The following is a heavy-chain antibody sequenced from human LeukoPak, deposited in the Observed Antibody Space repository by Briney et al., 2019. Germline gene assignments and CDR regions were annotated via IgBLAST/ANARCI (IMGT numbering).Heavy chain of an antibody. D-gene: IGHD5-18*01. V-gene: IGHV1-8*01. J-gene: IGHJ4*02. CDR2: MKPNNGKT. CDR3: VRSADTPFDY. Sequence: ASVKVSCKASGYSFTSHDINWVRQATGQGLEWMGWMKPNNGKTGYAQKFQGRVTMTSDTSISTAYMELSSLKSEDTAVYYCVRSADTPFDYWGQGTLVTVPS. CDR1: GYSFTSHD.